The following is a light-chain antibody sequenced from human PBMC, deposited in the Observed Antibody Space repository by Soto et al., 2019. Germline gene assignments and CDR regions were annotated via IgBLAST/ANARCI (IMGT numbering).Light chain of an antibody. Sequence: AIQMTQSPSSLSASVGDRVTITCRASQGIRNDLGWYQQKPGQAPKLLISAASSLQSGVPSRFSGSGSGTDFTLIISSLQPEDFATYYCQQTYSAPRTFGQGTKVDIK. CDR2: AAS. CDR1: QGIRND. V-gene: IGKV1-6*01. J-gene: IGKJ1*01. CDR3: QQTYSAPRT.